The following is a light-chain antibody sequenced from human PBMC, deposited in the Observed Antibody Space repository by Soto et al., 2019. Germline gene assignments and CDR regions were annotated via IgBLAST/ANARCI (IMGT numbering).Light chain of an antibody. CDR2: EVS. V-gene: IGLV2-14*01. CDR1: SSDVGGYNY. J-gene: IGLJ1*01. CDR3: SSCTSSIFYV. Sequence: QSVLTQPASVSGSPGQSITISCTGTSSDVGGYNYVSWYQQHPGKAPKLMIYEVSNRPSGVSNRFSGSKSGNTASLTISGRQAEDEADYYCSSCTSSIFYVFGTGTKVTVL.